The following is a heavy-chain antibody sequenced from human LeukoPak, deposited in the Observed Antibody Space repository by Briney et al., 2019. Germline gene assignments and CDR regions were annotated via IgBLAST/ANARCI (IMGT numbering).Heavy chain of an antibody. D-gene: IGHD6-13*01. CDR2: IYTSGST. Sequence: PSETLSLTCTVSGGSIGSYYWSWIRQPAGKGLEWIGRIYTSGSTNYNPSLKSRVTISVDKSKNQFSLKLSSVTAADTAVYYCARDLKAGTAVWFDPWGQGTLVTVSS. V-gene: IGHV4-4*07. CDR3: ARDLKAGTAVWFDP. J-gene: IGHJ5*02. CDR1: GGSIGSYY.